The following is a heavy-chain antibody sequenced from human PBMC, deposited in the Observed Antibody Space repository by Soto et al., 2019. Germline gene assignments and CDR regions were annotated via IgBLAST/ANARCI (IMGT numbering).Heavy chain of an antibody. CDR2: FYPGDSDT. V-gene: IGHV5-51*01. Sequence: GESLKISCKTSGYRFTTYWIGWVRQMPGKGLEWMGIFYPGDSDTRYSPSFQGQVTISVDKSISTAYLQWSSLKASDTAMYYCARRTDGSFDFWGQGTLVTVSS. CDR3: ARRTDGSFDF. J-gene: IGHJ4*02. D-gene: IGHD5-12*01. CDR1: GYRFTTYW.